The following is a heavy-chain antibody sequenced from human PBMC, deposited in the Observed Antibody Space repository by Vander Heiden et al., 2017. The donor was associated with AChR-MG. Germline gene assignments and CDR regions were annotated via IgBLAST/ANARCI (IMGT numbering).Heavy chain of an antibody. CDR3: AKDHIVATMLYYFDY. CDR2: ISWNSGSI. J-gene: IGHJ4*02. V-gene: IGHV3-9*01. D-gene: IGHD5-12*01. CDR1: GFTFDDYA. Sequence: EVQLVESGGGLVQPGRSLRLSCAASGFTFDDYAMRWVRQGPGKGLEWVSGISWNSGSIGYADSVKGRFTISRDNAKKSLYLQMNSLRAEDTALYYCAKDHIVATMLYYFDYWGQGTLVTVSS.